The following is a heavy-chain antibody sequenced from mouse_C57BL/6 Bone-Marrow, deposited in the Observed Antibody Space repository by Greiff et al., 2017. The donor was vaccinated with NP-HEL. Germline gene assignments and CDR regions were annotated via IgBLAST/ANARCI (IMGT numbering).Heavy chain of an antibody. CDR1: GFSLTSYG. J-gene: IGHJ4*01. Sequence: QVQLKQSGPGLVQPSQSLSITCTVSGFSLTSYGVHWVRQSPGKGLEWLGVIWSGGSTDYNAAFISRLSISKDNSKIQVFFKMNSLQADDTAIYYCARRGNYDAMDYWGQGTSVTVSS. CDR2: IWSGGST. CDR3: ARRGNYDAMDY. V-gene: IGHV2-2*01.